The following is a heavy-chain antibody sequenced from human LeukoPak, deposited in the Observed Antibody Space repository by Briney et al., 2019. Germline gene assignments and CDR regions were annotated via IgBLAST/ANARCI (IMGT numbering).Heavy chain of an antibody. CDR2: IKTDGSDK. CDR1: GFTLSNYW. V-gene: IGHV3-7*03. CDR3: ARDSLIQYGSGSYWGFDY. D-gene: IGHD3-10*01. J-gene: IGHJ4*02. Sequence: GGSLRLSCAASGFTLSNYWMSWVRQAPGKGPEWVGDIKTDGSDKYYVGSVKGRFTISRDNAKNSLYLQMNRLRAEDTTVYYCARDSLIQYGSGSYWGFDYWGQGILVTVSS.